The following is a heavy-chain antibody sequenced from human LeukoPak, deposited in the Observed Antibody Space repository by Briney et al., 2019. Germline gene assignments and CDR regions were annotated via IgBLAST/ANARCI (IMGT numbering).Heavy chain of an antibody. J-gene: IGHJ4*02. V-gene: IGHV1-18*01. D-gene: IGHD3-22*01. CDR3: ARDQYYDSSGYSDY. CDR1: GYTFTSYG. CDR2: ISAYNGNT. Sequence: ASVKVSCKASGYTFTSYGISWVRHAPGQGREWMGWISAYNGNTNYAQKLQGRVTMTTDTSTSTAYMEQRSLRSDDTAVYYCARDQYYDSSGYSDYWGEGTLVTVSS.